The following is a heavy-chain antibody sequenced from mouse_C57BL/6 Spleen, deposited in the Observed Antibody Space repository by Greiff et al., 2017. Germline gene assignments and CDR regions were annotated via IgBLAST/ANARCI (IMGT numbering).Heavy chain of an antibody. J-gene: IGHJ4*01. Sequence: QVQLQQPGAELVRPGTSVKLSCKASGYTFTSYWMHWVKQRPGQGLEWIGVIVPSDSYTNYNQKFKGKATLTVDTSSSTAYMQLSSLTSEDSAVYYCARRIYDGYYDAMDYWGQGTSVTVSS. D-gene: IGHD2-3*01. V-gene: IGHV1-59*01. CDR1: GYTFTSYW. CDR3: ARRIYDGYYDAMDY. CDR2: IVPSDSYT.